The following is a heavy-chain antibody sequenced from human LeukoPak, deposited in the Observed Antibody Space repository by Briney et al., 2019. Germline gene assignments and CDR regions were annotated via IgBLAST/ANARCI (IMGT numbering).Heavy chain of an antibody. CDR2: IYYSGST. V-gene: IGHV4-31*03. J-gene: IGHJ4*02. CDR3: ERSGWVRGAPRY. D-gene: IGHD3-10*01. Sequence: SETLSLTCTVSGGSISSGGYYWIWIRQHPGKGLEGIGYIYYSGSTYYNPSLKSRVTIDVDTSQNQFSLKLSSVTAADTAVYYCERSGWVRGAPRYWGQGTLVTVSS. CDR1: GGSISSGGYY.